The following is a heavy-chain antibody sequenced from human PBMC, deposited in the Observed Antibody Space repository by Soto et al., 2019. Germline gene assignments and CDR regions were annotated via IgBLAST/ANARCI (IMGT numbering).Heavy chain of an antibody. D-gene: IGHD3-16*01. CDR1: NYAFTYNA. CDR3: ATSSPGGVGQYVDAFDL. Sequence: QVQLVHSGPEVKKPGASVKVSCKSSNYAFTYNAINWVRQAPGHGLQWMCWIGPNSGSTNYAQDLLGGVSMTTVASTKTACMELGSLRSDDTAIYYCATSSPGGVGQYVDAFDLWGQGTLGTVSS. J-gene: IGHJ3*01. CDR2: IGPNSGST. V-gene: IGHV1-18*01.